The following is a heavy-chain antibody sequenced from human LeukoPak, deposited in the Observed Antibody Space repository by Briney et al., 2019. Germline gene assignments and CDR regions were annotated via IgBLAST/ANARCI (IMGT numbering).Heavy chain of an antibody. Sequence: GGSLRLSCAASGFTFRSYWMHWVRQAPGQGLVWVSRINRDESSTSYADSVRGRFTISRDNAKNTLYLQMYSLKVEDTAVYYCMLVGATTQPPDYWGQGTLVTVSS. V-gene: IGHV3-74*01. D-gene: IGHD1-26*01. CDR1: GFTFRSYW. CDR2: INRDESST. CDR3: MLVGATTQPPDY. J-gene: IGHJ4*02.